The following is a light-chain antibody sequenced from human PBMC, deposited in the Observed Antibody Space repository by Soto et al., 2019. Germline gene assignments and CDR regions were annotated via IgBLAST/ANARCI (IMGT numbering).Light chain of an antibody. CDR3: QHYQNLWA. J-gene: IGKJ1*01. Sequence: EIVMTQSPATLSVSPGERATLSCRASQSVSSDLAWYHQKPGQAPRLLIYDASNRATGIPARFSGSGSGTEFTLTISRLHSEDFAVDDCQHYQNLWAFGQGTKVDIK. CDR1: QSVSSD. CDR2: DAS. V-gene: IGKV3D-15*01.